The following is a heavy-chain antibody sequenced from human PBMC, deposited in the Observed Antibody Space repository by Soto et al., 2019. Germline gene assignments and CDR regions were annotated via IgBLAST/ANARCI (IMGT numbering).Heavy chain of an antibody. J-gene: IGHJ4*02. CDR2: ISGSGGST. D-gene: IGHD6-19*01. CDR3: AKVPPNRLGYSSGWYDY. V-gene: IGHV3-23*01. CDR1: GFTFSSYA. Sequence: GGSLRLSCAASGFTFSSYAMSWVRQAPGKGLEWVSAISGSGGSTYYADSVKGRFTISRDNSKNTLYLQMNSLRAEDTAVSYCAKVPPNRLGYSSGWYDYWGQGTLVTVSS.